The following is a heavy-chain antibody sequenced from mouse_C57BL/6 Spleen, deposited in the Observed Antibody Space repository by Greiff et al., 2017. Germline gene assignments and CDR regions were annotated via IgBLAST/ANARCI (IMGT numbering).Heavy chain of an antibody. CDR2: ISSGSSTI. Sequence: EVMLVESGGGLVKPGGSLKLSCAASGFTFSDYGMHWVRQAPEKGLEWVAYISSGSSTIYYADTVKGRFTISRDNAKNTLFLQMTSLRSEDTAMYYCARSQLRRYAMDYWGQGTSVTVSS. CDR1: GFTFSDYG. D-gene: IGHD3-2*02. J-gene: IGHJ4*01. CDR3: ARSQLRRYAMDY. V-gene: IGHV5-17*01.